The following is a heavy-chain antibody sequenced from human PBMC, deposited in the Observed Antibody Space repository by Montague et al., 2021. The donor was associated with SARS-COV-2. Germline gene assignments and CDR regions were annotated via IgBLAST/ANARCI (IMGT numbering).Heavy chain of an antibody. CDR2: IYTSGTT. CDR3: ARADSGSWAHLDY. Sequence: TLSLTCTVSGGSISSGSYYWSWIRQPAGKGLEWIGRIYTSGTTYYSFSLKSRVTISVDTSKNQFSLKLTSVTAADTAVYYCARADSGSWAHLDYWGQGSLVTVSS. CDR1: GGSISSGSYY. J-gene: IGHJ4*02. D-gene: IGHD5-12*01. V-gene: IGHV4-61*02.